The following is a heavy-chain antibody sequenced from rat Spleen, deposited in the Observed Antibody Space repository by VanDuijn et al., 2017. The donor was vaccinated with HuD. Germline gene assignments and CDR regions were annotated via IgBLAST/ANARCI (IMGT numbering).Heavy chain of an antibody. D-gene: IGHD5-1*01. CDR2: IIFDGSDT. Sequence: EVQLVESGGGLVQPGRSLKLSCAASGFTFSDYVMAWVRQAPKKGLEWVATIIFDGSDTYYRGSVKGRFTISRDNAKTTLYLQMDSLRFEDTAAYYCARRQLGGVAYWGQGTLVTVSS. J-gene: IGHJ3*01. V-gene: IGHV5-17*01. CDR1: GFTFSDYV. CDR3: ARRQLGGVAY.